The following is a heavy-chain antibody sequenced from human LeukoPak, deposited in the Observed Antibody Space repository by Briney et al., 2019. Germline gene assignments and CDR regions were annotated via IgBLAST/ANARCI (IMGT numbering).Heavy chain of an antibody. CDR3: AKIAGTYSPDY. CDR1: GFSFSDYY. D-gene: IGHD1-26*01. Sequence: GGSLSLSCAASGFSFSDYYMTWIRQAPGKGLEWVSHSSSSGTYTTYEDSVKGRFTISRDNAKNSLYLQMNSLSAEDTAVYYCAKIAGTYSPDYWGQGTLVTVSS. J-gene: IGHJ4*02. CDR2: SSSSGTYT. V-gene: IGHV3-11*06.